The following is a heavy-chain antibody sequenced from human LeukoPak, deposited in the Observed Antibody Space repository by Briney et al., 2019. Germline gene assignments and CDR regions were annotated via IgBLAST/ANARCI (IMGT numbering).Heavy chain of an antibody. CDR2: MSSNGGST. CDR1: GFTFSNYA. D-gene: IGHD2/OR15-2a*01. J-gene: IGHJ6*02. CDR3: VKGLGFYTYYSMDV. V-gene: IGHV3-64D*06. Sequence: GGSLRLSCSASGFTFSNYAMHCVRQAPGKGLEYVSGMSSNGGSTYYADSVKGRFTISRDNSKNTLNLQMSSLRAEDTAVYYCVKGLGFYTYYSMDVWGQGTTVTVSS.